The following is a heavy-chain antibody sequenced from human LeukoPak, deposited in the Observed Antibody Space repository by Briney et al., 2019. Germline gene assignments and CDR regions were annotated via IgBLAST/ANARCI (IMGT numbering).Heavy chain of an antibody. CDR2: MDYSGRT. CDR1: GGSTSSSSYF. CDR3: ARWSGSSGPFDY. J-gene: IGHJ4*02. V-gene: IGHV4-61*01. D-gene: IGHD3-3*01. Sequence: SETLSLTCTVSGGSTSSSSYFWSWIRQPPGKGLEWIGYMDYSGRTKYISSLKSRITMSVDTSKNQFSLRLSSVTAADTAVYYCARWSGSSGPFDYWGQGTLVTVSS.